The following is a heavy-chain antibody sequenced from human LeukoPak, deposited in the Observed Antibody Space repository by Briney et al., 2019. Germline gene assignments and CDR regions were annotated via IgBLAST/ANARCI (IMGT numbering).Heavy chain of an antibody. CDR1: GFPFSSYV. V-gene: IGHV3-33*01. J-gene: IGHJ4*02. D-gene: IGHD2/OR15-2a*01. CDR3: VRDFTNIRGGGYFDN. CDR2: IWFDGGKI. Sequence: PGRSLRLSCAASGFPFSSYVMHWLRQAPGKGLEWEAVIWFDGGKIYYADSVKGRFTISRDNSKNTLYLQMNSLRAEDTAVYHCVRDFTNIRGGGYFDNWGQGTLVTVSS.